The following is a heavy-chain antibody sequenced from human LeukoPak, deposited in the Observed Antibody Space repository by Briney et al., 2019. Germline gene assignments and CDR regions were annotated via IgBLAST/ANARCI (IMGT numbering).Heavy chain of an antibody. CDR1: AFTFSDDY. Sequence: GGSLRLSCAAVAFTFSDDYMSWIRQAPGKGLEWVSYISSSGSTIYYADSVKGRFTISRDNAKNSLYLQMNSLRAEDTAVYYCARWGDHGTRDAFDIWGQGTMVTVSS. CDR2: ISSSGSTI. V-gene: IGHV3-11*04. J-gene: IGHJ3*02. CDR3: ARWGDHGTRDAFDI. D-gene: IGHD1-7*01.